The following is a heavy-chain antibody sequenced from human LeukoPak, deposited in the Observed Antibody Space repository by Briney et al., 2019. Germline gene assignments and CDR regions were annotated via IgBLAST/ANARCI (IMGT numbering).Heavy chain of an antibody. D-gene: IGHD2-15*01. Sequence: PSETLSLTCTVSGASISSDYWTWIRQPPGRGLEWIGYMSSSGSNNYNLSLKSRVTISVDTSKNQFSLKLSSVTAADTAVYYCARTVVQAVDVWGQGTTVTVSS. V-gene: IGHV4-59*08. J-gene: IGHJ6*02. CDR3: ARTVVQAVDV. CDR2: MSSSGSN. CDR1: GASISSDY.